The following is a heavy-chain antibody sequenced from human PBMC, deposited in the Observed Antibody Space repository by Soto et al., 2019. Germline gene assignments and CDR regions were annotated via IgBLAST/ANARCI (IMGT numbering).Heavy chain of an antibody. D-gene: IGHD6-19*01. CDR3: AKGWEGYTSGWYGADY. CDR2: ISGSGGST. V-gene: IGHV3-23*01. J-gene: IGHJ4*02. CDR1: GFTFSSYA. Sequence: EVQLLESGGGLVQPGGSLRLSCAASGFTFSSYAMSWVRQAPGKGLEWVSTISGSGGSTYYADSVKGRFTISRDNSKNTLYLQMNSLRAEDTAVYDCAKGWEGYTSGWYGADYWGQGTLVTVSS.